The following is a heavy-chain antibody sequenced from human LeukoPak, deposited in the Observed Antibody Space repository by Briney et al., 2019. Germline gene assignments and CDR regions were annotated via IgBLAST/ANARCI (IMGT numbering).Heavy chain of an antibody. J-gene: IGHJ4*02. CDR3: VKDRGGDSVFDY. CDR1: GFAFSRYG. D-gene: IGHD4-17*01. V-gene: IGHV3-64*05. CDR2: ISSGGGST. Sequence: AGGSLRLSCSASGFAFSRYGMHWVRQAPGKGLEYVSSISSGGGSTNYADSVKGRFTISRDNSKNTLYVDMSSLRPEDTAVYYCVKDRGGDSVFDYWGQGTLVTVSS.